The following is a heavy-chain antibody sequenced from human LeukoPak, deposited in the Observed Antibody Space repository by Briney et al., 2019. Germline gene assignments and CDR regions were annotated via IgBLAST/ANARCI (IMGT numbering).Heavy chain of an antibody. CDR3: ARGRQRDILTGYYGFDP. Sequence: GGSLRLSCAASGFTVSSNYMSWVRQAPGKGLEWVSVIYSGGSTYYADSVKGRFTISRDNSKNTLYLQMNSLRAEDTAVYYCARGRQRDILTGYYGFDPWGQGTLVTVSS. CDR1: GFTVSSNY. J-gene: IGHJ5*02. CDR2: IYSGGST. V-gene: IGHV3-53*01. D-gene: IGHD3-9*01.